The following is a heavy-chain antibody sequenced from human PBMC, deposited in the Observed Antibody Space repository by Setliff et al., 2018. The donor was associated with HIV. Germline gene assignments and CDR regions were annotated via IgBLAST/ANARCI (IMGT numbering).Heavy chain of an antibody. CDR2: IYHAGNT. D-gene: IGHD4-17*01. Sequence: SETLSLTCTVTVYSISSGYYWAWIRQPPGKGLEWIGYIYHAGNTYYNPSLKSRVTISVDTSNNQISLRLNSLTAADTAVYYCARGTTLNVVPDAFDIWGQGTMVTVSS. V-gene: IGHV4-38-2*02. J-gene: IGHJ3*02. CDR3: ARGTTLNVVPDAFDI. CDR1: VYSISSGYY.